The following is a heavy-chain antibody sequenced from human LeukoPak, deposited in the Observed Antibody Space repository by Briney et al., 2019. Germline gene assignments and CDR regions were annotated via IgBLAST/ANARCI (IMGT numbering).Heavy chain of an antibody. D-gene: IGHD3-22*01. J-gene: IGHJ4*02. CDR2: IYYLGST. V-gene: IGHV4-39*07. CDR3: ASSLYYYDSSGYSNNYVFDY. CDR1: GGPISSNSYY. Sequence: SETLSLTCTVSGGPISSNSYYWGWIRQPPGKGLEWIGSIYYLGSTYYNPSLKSRVTISVDTSKNQFSLKLSSVTAADTAVYYCASSLYYYDSSGYSNNYVFDYWGQGTLVTVSS.